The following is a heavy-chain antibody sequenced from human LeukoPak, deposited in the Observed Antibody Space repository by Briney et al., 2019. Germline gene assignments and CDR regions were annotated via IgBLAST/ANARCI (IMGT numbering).Heavy chain of an antibody. CDR2: IYHSGST. J-gene: IGHJ6*03. CDR1: GYSISSGYY. Sequence: SETLSLTCAVSGYSISSGYYWGWIRQPPGKGLEWIGSIYHSGSTYYNPSLKSRVTISVDTSKNQFSLKLSSVTAADTAVYYCARPIFQPSGYYYYYTDVWGKGTTVTVSS. V-gene: IGHV4-38-2*01. CDR3: ARPIFQPSGYYYYYTDV. D-gene: IGHD3-3*01.